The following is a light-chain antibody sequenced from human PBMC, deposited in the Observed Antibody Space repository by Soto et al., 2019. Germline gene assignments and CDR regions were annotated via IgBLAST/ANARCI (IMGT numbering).Light chain of an antibody. V-gene: IGKV1-9*01. CDR2: AAS. CDR1: QGISSY. Sequence: IQWAESGSCVAAGGGRIINKTCRASQGISSYLDWYQQKPGKATKLLIYAASTLQSGVPSRFSGSGSGTDFTLTLRTLQPEDFALHYCLQHNSSPWTFGQGTKVDIK. CDR3: LQHNSSPWT. J-gene: IGKJ1*01.